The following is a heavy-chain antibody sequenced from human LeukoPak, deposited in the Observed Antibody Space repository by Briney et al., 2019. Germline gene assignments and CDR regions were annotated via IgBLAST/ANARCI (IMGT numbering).Heavy chain of an antibody. V-gene: IGHV3-74*01. D-gene: IGHD3-9*01. CDR1: GFIFSSWW. CDR2: INTDGSYI. J-gene: IGHJ4*02. Sequence: GGSLRLXCAASGFIFSSWWMIWFRRLPGKGLVSVSHINTDGSYIRYADSVKGRFTISRDNAKNTLYLQMNSLRPEDTGVYYCTTFGIDWSLSYWGQGALVTVSS. CDR3: TTFGIDWSLSY.